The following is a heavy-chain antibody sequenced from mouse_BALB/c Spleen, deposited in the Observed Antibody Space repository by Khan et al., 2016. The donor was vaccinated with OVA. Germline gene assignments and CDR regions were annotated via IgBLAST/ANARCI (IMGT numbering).Heavy chain of an antibody. V-gene: IGHV1-4*01. Sequence: LQQSGAELARPGASVKMSCKASGYTFTSYTIHWIKKRPGQGLEWIGYINPSNGYTNYNQKFKDKATLTTDNSSTTAYLQLSSLTSDDSAVYNCVRDGAYHRNDGWFAYWGQGTLVTVSA. CDR1: GYTFTSYT. CDR2: INPSNGYT. CDR3: VRDGAYHRNDGWFAY. J-gene: IGHJ3*01. D-gene: IGHD2-14*01.